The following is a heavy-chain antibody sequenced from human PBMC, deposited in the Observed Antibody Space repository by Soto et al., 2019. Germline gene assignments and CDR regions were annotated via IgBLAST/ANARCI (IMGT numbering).Heavy chain of an antibody. J-gene: IGHJ4*02. CDR2: ISGSGGST. V-gene: IGHV3-23*01. CDR1: GFTFSSYA. Sequence: GGSLRLSCAAPGFTFSSYAMSWVRQAPGKGLEWVSAISGSGGSTYYADSVKGRFTISRDNSKNTLYLQMNSLRAEDTAVYYCAKVSMITFGGAIPYFDYWGQGTLVTVSS. D-gene: IGHD3-16*02. CDR3: AKVSMITFGGAIPYFDY.